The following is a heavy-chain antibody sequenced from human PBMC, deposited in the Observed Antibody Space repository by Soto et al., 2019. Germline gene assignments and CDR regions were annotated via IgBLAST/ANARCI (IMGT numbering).Heavy chain of an antibody. D-gene: IGHD6-19*01. CDR3: AKVGRQGLVTSDFNY. CDR1: GFTFSDYA. CDR2: VSHDGRNT. Sequence: VQLVESGGGVVQPGRSLRLSCAASGFTFSDYAMHWVRQAPGKGLEWVAVVSHDGRNTHYADSVKGRFTISRDSSKNPVSLEMTSLRAEDTAVYYCAKVGRQGLVTSDFNYWGQGALVTVSS. V-gene: IGHV3-30*18. J-gene: IGHJ4*02.